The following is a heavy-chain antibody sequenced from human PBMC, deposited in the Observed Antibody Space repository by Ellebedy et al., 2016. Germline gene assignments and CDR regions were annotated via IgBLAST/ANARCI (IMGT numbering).Heavy chain of an antibody. Sequence: SETLSLTCAVYGASLSGYYWSWIRQPPGKGLEWIGEIDHTGNTNYNPSLKSRVTISVDTSKNQFSLNLTSVTAADTAVYYCARGGYSTSFQFYFDFWGQGSLVTVPP. CDR2: IDHTGNT. V-gene: IGHV4-34*01. J-gene: IGHJ4*02. CDR1: GASLSGYY. CDR3: ARGGYSTSFQFYFDF. D-gene: IGHD6-13*01.